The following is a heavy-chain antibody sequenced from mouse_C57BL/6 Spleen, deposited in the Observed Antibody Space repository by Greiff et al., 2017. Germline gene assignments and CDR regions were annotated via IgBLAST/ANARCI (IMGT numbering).Heavy chain of an antibody. CDR1: GYSITSGYY. V-gene: IGHV3-6*01. Sequence: ESGPGLVKPSQSLSLTCSVTGYSITSGYYWNWIRQFPGNKLEWMGYISYDGSNNYNPSLKNRISITRDTSKNQFFLKLNSVTTEDTATYYCARLITTYYAMDYWGQGTSVTVAS. J-gene: IGHJ4*01. CDR2: ISYDGSN. D-gene: IGHD2-4*01. CDR3: ARLITTYYAMDY.